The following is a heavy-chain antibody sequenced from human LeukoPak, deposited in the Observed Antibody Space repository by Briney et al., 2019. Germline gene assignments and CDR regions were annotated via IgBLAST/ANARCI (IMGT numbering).Heavy chain of an antibody. J-gene: IGHJ4*02. CDR1: GFTVDNNY. CDR3: ARDPPAVSINTYA. V-gene: IGHV3-66*01. CDR2: IFSHGET. Sequence: GGSLRLSCAASGFTVDNNYMNWVRQAPGKGLEWVSLIFSHGETSYAASVQGRFNISRDNSKNTLYLQMNGLRVEDVAVYYCARDPPAVSINTYAWGQGTLVTVSS. D-gene: IGHD2-8*01.